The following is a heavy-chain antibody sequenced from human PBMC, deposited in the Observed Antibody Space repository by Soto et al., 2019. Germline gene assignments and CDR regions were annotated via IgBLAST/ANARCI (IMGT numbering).Heavy chain of an antibody. CDR1: GFTFDDYA. Sequence: EVQVVESGGGLVQPGRSLRLSCAASGFTFDDYAMHWVRQAPGKGLEWVSGISWNSGSIGYADSVKGRFTISRDNAKNSLYLQMNSLRAEDTDLYYCAKDMSIAVAGANYFDYWGQGTLVTVSS. D-gene: IGHD6-19*01. CDR3: AKDMSIAVAGANYFDY. CDR2: ISWNSGSI. J-gene: IGHJ4*02. V-gene: IGHV3-9*01.